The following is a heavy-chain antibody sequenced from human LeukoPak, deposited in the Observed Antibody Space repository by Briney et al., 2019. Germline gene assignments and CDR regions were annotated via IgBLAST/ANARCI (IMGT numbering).Heavy chain of an antibody. J-gene: IGHJ4*02. Sequence: GRSLRLSCAASGFTFSDYGMHWVRQAPGKGLEGVAGISCDGKNRYYADSVKGRFTISRDNSKNALFLQMNSLRAEDTAVYYCARERFLDGDYVFDYWGQGTLVTVSS. CDR3: ARERFLDGDYVFDY. CDR2: ISCDGKNR. CDR1: GFTFSDYG. V-gene: IGHV3-30*04. D-gene: IGHD4-17*01.